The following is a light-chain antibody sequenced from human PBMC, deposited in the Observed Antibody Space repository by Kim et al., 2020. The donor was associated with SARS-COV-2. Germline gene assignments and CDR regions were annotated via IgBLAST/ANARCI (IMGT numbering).Light chain of an antibody. CDR3: QVWDSSSDHLV. CDR2: YDS. CDR1: NIGSKS. V-gene: IGLV3-21*04. Sequence: TGQTASITCWGNNIGSKSVHWYLQRPGQAPVLVISYDSDRPSGIPERFSGSNSGNTATLTISRVEAGDEADYYCQVWDSSSDHLVFGGGTQLTVL. J-gene: IGLJ3*02.